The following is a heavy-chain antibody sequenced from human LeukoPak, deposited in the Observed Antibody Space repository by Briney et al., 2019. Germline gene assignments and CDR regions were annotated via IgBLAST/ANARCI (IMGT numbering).Heavy chain of an antibody. CDR3: ARDITMVRGVKGRDAFDI. D-gene: IGHD3-10*01. CDR2: IYYSGST. CDR1: GGSISSSSYY. J-gene: IGHJ3*02. V-gene: IGHV4-39*07. Sequence: SETLSLTCTVSGGSISSSSYYWGWIRQPPGKGLEWIGSIYYSGSTYYNPSLKSRVTMSVDTSKNQFSLKLSSATAADTAVYYCARDITMVRGVKGRDAFDIWGQGTMVTVSS.